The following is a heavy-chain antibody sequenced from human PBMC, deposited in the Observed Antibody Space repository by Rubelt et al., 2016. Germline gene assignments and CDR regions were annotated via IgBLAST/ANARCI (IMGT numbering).Heavy chain of an antibody. V-gene: IGHV3-23*01. CDR3: ARDSSGWYYFDW. J-gene: IGHJ4*02. Sequence: GQGLEWVSSISGTGDDSYYADSLKGRFTISRDNSKNTLFLQMNSLRAEDTAVYYCARDSSGWYYFDWWGQGALVTISS. CDR2: ISGTGDDS. D-gene: IGHD6-19*01.